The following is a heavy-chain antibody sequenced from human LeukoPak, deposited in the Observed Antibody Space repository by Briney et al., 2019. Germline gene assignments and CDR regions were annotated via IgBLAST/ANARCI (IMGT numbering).Heavy chain of an antibody. D-gene: IGHD2-21*01. CDR3: AKFLPTHIVVANYYFDY. J-gene: IGHJ4*02. CDR1: GFTFSSYA. CDR2: ISGSGGSA. V-gene: IGHV3-23*01. Sequence: GGSLRLSCAASGFTFSSYATSWVRQAPGKGLEWVSAISGSGGSAYYADSVKGRFTISRDNSKNTLYLQMNSLRAEDTAVYYCAKFLPTHIVVANYYFDYWGQGTLVTVSS.